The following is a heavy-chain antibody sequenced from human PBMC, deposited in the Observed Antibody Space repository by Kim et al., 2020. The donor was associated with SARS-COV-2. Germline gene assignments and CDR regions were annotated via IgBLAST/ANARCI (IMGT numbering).Heavy chain of an antibody. Sequence: GGSLRLSCAASGFTFSAYTMDWVRQAPGKGLQWVSYISYTSGAIYYADSVKGRFTISRANAKNSLYLQMNSLRDEDTAVYYCARGERYRSTWYSSFDYWG. V-gene: IGHV3-48*02. CDR2: ISYTSGAI. J-gene: IGHJ4*01. CDR3: ARGERYRSTWYSSFDY. D-gene: IGHD6-13*01. CDR1: GFTFSAYT.